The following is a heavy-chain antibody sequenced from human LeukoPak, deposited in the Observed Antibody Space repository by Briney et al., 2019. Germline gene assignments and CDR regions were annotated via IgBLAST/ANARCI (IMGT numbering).Heavy chain of an antibody. Sequence: SVKVSCKSSGGTFSSYAISWVRQAPGQGLEWMGGIIPIFGTANYAQKFQGRVTITADESTSTAYMELSSLRSEDTAVYYCARQLDHAFDIWGQGTMVTVSS. D-gene: IGHD6-13*01. CDR3: ARQLDHAFDI. CDR1: GGTFSSYA. V-gene: IGHV1-69*01. CDR2: IIPIFGTA. J-gene: IGHJ3*02.